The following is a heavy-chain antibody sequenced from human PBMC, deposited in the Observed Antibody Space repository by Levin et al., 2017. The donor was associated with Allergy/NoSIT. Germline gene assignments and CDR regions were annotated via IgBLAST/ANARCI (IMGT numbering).Heavy chain of an antibody. CDR2: IIPIFGTA. J-gene: IGHJ4*02. V-gene: IGHV1-69*01. D-gene: IGHD3-22*01. CDR3: ARLKRGDYYDSSGYRGGFDY. Sequence: KISCQASGGTFSSYAISWVRQAPGQGLEWMGGIIPIFGTANYAQKFQGRVTITADESTSTAYMELSSLRSEDTAVYYCARLKRGDYYDSSGYRGGFDYWGQGTLVTVSS. CDR1: GGTFSSYA.